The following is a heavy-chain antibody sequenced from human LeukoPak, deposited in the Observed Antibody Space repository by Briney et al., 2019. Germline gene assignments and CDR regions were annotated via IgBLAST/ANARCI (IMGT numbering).Heavy chain of an antibody. CDR2: IYYSGST. V-gene: IGHV4-39*07. J-gene: IGHJ3*02. D-gene: IGHD5-18*01. CDR3: ATPASIQLWLSGAFDI. Sequence: SETLSLTCTVSGGSISSSSYYWGWIRQPPGKGLEWIGSIYYSGSTYYNPSLKSRVTISVDTSKNQFSLKLSSVTAADTAVYYCATPASIQLWLSGAFDIWGQGTMVTVSS. CDR1: GGSISSSSYY.